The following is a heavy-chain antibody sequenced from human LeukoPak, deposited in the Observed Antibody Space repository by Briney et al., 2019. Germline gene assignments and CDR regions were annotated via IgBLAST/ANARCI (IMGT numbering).Heavy chain of an antibody. CDR3: AQSIAVAGHDAFDI. D-gene: IGHD6-19*01. CDR1: GGSFSGYY. V-gene: IGHV4-34*01. J-gene: IGHJ3*02. CDR2: INHSGST. Sequence: SETLSLTRAVYGGSFSGYYWSWIRQPPGKGLEWIGEINHSGSTNYNPSLKSRVTISVDTSKNQFSLKLSSVTAADTAVYYCAQSIAVAGHDAFDIWGQGTMVTVSS.